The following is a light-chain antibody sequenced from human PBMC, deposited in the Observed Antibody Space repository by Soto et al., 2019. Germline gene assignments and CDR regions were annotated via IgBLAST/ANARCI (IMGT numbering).Light chain of an antibody. Sequence: QSVLTQPPSASESPGQSVTISCTGTSSDVGGYNYVSWYQQYPGRAPKLMIYEVTKRPSGVPDRFSGSKSGNTASLTVSGLQAEDEADYYCSSYAASNNFYFVFGGGTKLTVL. CDR1: SSDVGGYNY. J-gene: IGLJ3*02. V-gene: IGLV2-8*01. CDR2: EVT. CDR3: SSYAASNNFYFV.